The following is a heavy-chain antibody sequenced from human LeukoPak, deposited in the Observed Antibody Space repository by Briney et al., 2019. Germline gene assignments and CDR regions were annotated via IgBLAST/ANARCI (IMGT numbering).Heavy chain of an antibody. Sequence: ASVKVSCKASGYTFTSYAMHWVRQAPGQRLEWMGWINAGNGNTKYSQKFQGRVTITRDTSASTAYMKLSSLRSEDTAVYYCARAYLHYGSGSYFFDYWGQGTLVTVSS. V-gene: IGHV1-3*01. CDR2: INAGNGNT. J-gene: IGHJ4*02. CDR3: ARAYLHYGSGSYFFDY. CDR1: GYTFTSYA. D-gene: IGHD3-10*01.